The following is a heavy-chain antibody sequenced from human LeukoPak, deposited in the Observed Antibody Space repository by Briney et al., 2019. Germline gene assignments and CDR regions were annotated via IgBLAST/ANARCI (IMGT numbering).Heavy chain of an antibody. D-gene: IGHD6-6*01. CDR3: ARGGAARPYFDY. V-gene: IGHV4-38-2*02. J-gene: IGHJ4*02. CDR1: GSPLGGGYY. Sequence: SETLSLTCSVSGSPLGGGYYWGWIRQPPGKGLEWIGEINHSGSTNYNPSLKSRVTISVDTSKNQFSLKLSSVTAADTAVYYCARGGAARPYFDYWGQGTLVTVSS. CDR2: INHSGST.